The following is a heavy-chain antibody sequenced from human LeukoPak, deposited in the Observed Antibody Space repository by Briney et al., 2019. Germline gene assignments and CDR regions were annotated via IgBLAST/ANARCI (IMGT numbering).Heavy chain of an antibody. CDR3: ASKLGSHCSGDRCHYYYYYMDV. D-gene: IGHD2-15*01. Sequence: GGSLRLSCAASGFTVSYNYMNWVRQAPGKGLEWVSVIYSGGNTYYVDSVKGRFTISRDNSKNTLYLQMNSLRVEDTAVYYCASKLGSHCSGDRCHYYYYYMDVWGKGTTVTVSS. J-gene: IGHJ6*03. CDR2: IYSGGNT. CDR1: GFTVSYNY. V-gene: IGHV3-53*01.